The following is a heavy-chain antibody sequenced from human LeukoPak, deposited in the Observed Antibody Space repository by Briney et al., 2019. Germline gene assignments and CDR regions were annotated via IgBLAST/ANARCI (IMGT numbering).Heavy chain of an antibody. CDR3: GPCSRTPLYYYGLDV. CDR2: IKQDGSEK. D-gene: IGHD2-2*01. J-gene: IGHJ6*02. Sequence: GGSLRLSCAASGFTFSSYWMSWVRQAPGKGLEWVANIKQDGSEKYYVDSVKGRFTISRDNAKNSLYPQMNSLRAEDTAVYYCGPCSRTPLYYYGLDVWGQGTTVTVSS. V-gene: IGHV3-7*01. CDR1: GFTFSSYW.